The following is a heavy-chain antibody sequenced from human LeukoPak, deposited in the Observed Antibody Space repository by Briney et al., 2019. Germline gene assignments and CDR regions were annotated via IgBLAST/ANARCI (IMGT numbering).Heavy chain of an antibody. Sequence: PGGSLRLSXAASGFTFDDYAMHWVRQAPGKGLEWVSGISWNSGSIFYADSVKGRFTISRDNAKNSLYLQMNSLRAEDMALYYCAKMAAAGTDYYFDYWGQGTLVTVSS. CDR3: AKMAAAGTDYYFDY. D-gene: IGHD6-13*01. CDR2: ISWNSGSI. J-gene: IGHJ4*02. CDR1: GFTFDDYA. V-gene: IGHV3-9*03.